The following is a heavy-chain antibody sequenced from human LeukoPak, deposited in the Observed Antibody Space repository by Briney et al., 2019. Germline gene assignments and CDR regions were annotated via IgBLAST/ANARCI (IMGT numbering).Heavy chain of an antibody. V-gene: IGHV1-69*05. Sequence: ASVKVSCKASGGTFSSYAISWVRQAPGQGLEWMGGIIPIFGTANYAQKFQGRVTITTDESTSTAYMELSSLRSEDTAVYYCARGGPVCSGGSWPHNWFDPWGQGTLVTVSS. CDR1: GGTFSSYA. D-gene: IGHD2-15*01. J-gene: IGHJ5*02. CDR3: ARGGPVCSGGSWPHNWFDP. CDR2: IIPIFGTA.